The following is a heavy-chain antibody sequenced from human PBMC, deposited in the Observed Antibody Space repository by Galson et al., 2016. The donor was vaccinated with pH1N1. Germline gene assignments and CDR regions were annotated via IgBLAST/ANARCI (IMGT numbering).Heavy chain of an antibody. CDR1: GFTFSHYA. J-gene: IGHJ2*01. CDR2: ISYVESNK. V-gene: IGHV3-30-3*01. D-gene: IGHD4-17*01. CDR3: ARDHVYGDYFERFFDL. Sequence: SLRLSCAASGFTFSHYAMHCVRQAPGKGLEWVAVISYVESNKDYADSVKGRFTVSRDNSKNTLYLQMNSLRAEDTALYYCARDHVYGDYFERFFDLWGRGTLVTVSS.